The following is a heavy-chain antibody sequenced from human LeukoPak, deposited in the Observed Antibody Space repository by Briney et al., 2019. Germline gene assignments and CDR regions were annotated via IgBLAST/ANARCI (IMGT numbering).Heavy chain of an antibody. CDR3: ARARMATGYSTDAFDI. Sequence: GGSLRLSCAASGFTFSSYGMHWVRQAPGKGLEWVAFIRYDGSNKYYADSVKGRFTISRDNAKNSLYLQMNSLRAEDTAVYYCARARMATGYSTDAFDIWGQGTMVTVSS. CDR1: GFTFSSYG. D-gene: IGHD5-24*01. CDR2: IRYDGSNK. V-gene: IGHV3-30*02. J-gene: IGHJ3*02.